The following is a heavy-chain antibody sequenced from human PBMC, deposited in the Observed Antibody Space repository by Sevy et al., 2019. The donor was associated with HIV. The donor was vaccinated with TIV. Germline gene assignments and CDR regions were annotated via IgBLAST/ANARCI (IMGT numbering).Heavy chain of an antibody. V-gene: IGHV3-53*01. D-gene: IGHD3-22*01. Sequence: WGSLRLSCAASGFTVSDNYMSWVHQAPGKGLEWVSVIYSDGSTYYADSVKGRFTISRDNSKNTLYLQMNSLRAEDTAVYYCANHASDYDSSGYLERDAFDIWGQGTMVTVSS. J-gene: IGHJ3*02. CDR3: ANHASDYDSSGYLERDAFDI. CDR1: GFTVSDNY. CDR2: IYSDGST.